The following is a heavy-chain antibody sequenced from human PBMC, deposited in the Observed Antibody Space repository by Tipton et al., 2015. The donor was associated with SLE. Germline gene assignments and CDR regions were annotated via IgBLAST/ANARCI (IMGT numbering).Heavy chain of an antibody. J-gene: IGHJ4*02. Sequence: TLSLTCTVSGDSISVGSYYWSWIRQPAGKGLEWIGHIFISGSTNYNPSLKSRVTISMDTPKNQFSLKLSSVTAADTAVYYCAREYYYGSGLGYWGQGTLVTVSS. CDR3: AREYYYGSGLGY. CDR1: GDSISVGSYY. CDR2: IFISGST. D-gene: IGHD3-10*01. V-gene: IGHV4-61*09.